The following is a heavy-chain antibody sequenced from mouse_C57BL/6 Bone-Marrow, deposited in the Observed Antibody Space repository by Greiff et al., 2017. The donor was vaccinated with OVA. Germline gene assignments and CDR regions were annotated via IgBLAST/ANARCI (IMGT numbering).Heavy chain of an antibody. CDR1: GYTFTDYE. J-gene: IGHJ3*01. CDR3: TYDYWFAY. CDR2: IDPETGGT. D-gene: IGHD2-4*01. Sequence: QVQLQQSGAELVRPWASVTLSCKASGYTFTDYEMHWVKQTPVHGLEWIGAIDPETGGTAYNQKFKGKAILTADKSSSTAYMELRSLTSEDSAVYYCTYDYWFAYWGQGTLVTVSA. V-gene: IGHV1-15*01.